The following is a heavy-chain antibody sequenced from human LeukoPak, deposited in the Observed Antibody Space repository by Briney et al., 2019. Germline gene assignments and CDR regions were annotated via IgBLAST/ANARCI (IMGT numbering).Heavy chain of an antibody. CDR3: ARGPGPIAGAKNPFDI. J-gene: IGHJ3*02. Sequence: PGGFLRLSCAASGFTFSAYAMHWVRQAPGKGLEWVAVISYDGSNKYYADSVKGRFTISGDKSRDTLYLQMNSLRPEDTAVYYCARGPGPIAGAKNPFDIWGQGTMVTVSS. CDR2: ISYDGSNK. V-gene: IGHV3-30*01. D-gene: IGHD1-26*01. CDR1: GFTFSAYA.